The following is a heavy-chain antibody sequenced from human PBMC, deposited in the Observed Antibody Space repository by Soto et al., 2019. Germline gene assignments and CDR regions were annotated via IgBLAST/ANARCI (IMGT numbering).Heavy chain of an antibody. CDR2: IYYSGST. CDR1: GGSISSSSYY. CDR3: ARSTIAYNWFDP. D-gene: IGHD6-13*01. J-gene: IGHJ5*02. Sequence: PSETLSLTCTVSGGSISSSSYYWGWIRQPPGKGLEWIGSIYYSGSTYYNPSLKSRVTISVDTSKNQFSLKLSSVTAADTAVYYCARSTIAYNWFDPWGQGTLVTVS. V-gene: IGHV4-39*01.